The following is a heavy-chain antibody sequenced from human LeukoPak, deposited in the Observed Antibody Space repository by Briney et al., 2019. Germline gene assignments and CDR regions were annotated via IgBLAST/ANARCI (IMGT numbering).Heavy chain of an antibody. V-gene: IGHV3-21*01. CDR2: ISSSSSYI. Sequence: GGSLRLSCAASGFTFSSYSMNWVRQAPGKGLEWVSSISSSSSYIYYADSVKGRFTISRDNAKNSLYLQMNSLRAEDTAVYYCARDVFPTNYYYYGMDVWGQGTTVTVSS. CDR3: ARDVFPTNYYYYGMDV. CDR1: GFTFSSYS. J-gene: IGHJ6*02.